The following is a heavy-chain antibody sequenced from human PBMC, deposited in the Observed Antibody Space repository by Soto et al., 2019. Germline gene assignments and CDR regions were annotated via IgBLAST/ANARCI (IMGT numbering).Heavy chain of an antibody. CDR3: ARHGAAVLYYYGMDV. D-gene: IGHD6-13*01. CDR1: GASVSTSTYH. J-gene: IGHJ6*02. V-gene: IGHV4-39*01. CDR2: VYYDGSP. Sequence: QLQLQESGPGLVKPSETLSLTCTISGASVSTSTYHWGWMRQPPGKGLEWIGTVYYDGSPYYNPSLKSRVTISVDTSMNPFSLKVTSVTAADTDVYYCARHGAAVLYYYGMDVWGQGTTVTVSS.